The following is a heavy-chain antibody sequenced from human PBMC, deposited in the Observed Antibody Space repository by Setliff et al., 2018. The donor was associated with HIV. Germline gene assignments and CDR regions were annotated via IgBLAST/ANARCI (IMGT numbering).Heavy chain of an antibody. V-gene: IGHV3-30*04. D-gene: IGHD6-6*01. CDR3: ARDTGQLVYYFDS. CDR1: GFSFSSYT. Sequence: GGSLRLPCEASGFSFSSYTMNWVRQAPGKGLEWVAVILYDGSNKYYADSVKGRFTISRDNLKKRVYLQMSSLRAEDTAVYFCARDTGQLVYYFDSWGQGTLVTVSS. CDR2: ILYDGSNK. J-gene: IGHJ4*02.